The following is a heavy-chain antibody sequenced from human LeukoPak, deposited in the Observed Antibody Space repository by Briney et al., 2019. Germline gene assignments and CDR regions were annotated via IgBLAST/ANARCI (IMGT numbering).Heavy chain of an antibody. CDR3: ARADCSGSTCYLRRSWFDP. V-gene: IGHV3-21*01. D-gene: IGHD2-2*01. J-gene: IGHJ5*02. CDR1: GFRLSDYD. CDR2: ISTGSRYI. Sequence: PGGSLRLSCAASGFRLSDYDMNWVRQAPGKGLEWVSSISTGSRYIYYAYSVKGRFTTSRDDAKNSLYLQMDYLRAEDTAVYYCARADCSGSTCYLRRSWFDPWGQGTLVTVSS.